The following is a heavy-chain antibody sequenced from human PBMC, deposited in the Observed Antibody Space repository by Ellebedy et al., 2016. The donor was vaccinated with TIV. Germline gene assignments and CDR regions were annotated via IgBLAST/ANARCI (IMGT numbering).Heavy chain of an antibody. V-gene: IGHV4-31*03. D-gene: IGHD2-2*01. Sequence: SETLSLXCTVSGASITHPNHFWTWIRQLPGTGLEWIGYTYYSGSASYNPSLKDRVTISVDTSKSQFSLSLTSVTAADTAVYYCARDLIPAAMGMDVWGQGTTVTVSS. CDR1: GASITHPNHF. J-gene: IGHJ6*02. CDR3: ARDLIPAAMGMDV. CDR2: TYYSGSA.